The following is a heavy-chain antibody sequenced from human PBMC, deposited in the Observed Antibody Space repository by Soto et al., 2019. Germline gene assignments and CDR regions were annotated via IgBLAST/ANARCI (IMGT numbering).Heavy chain of an antibody. CDR3: ARALAPSYSSGPLFDY. Sequence: ASVKVSCKASGYTFTSYAMHWVRQAPGQRLEWMGWINAGNGNTKYSQKYKGKVTITRDTSASTANKELSSLRSEDTAVYYCARALAPSYSSGPLFDYWGQGTLVTVSS. J-gene: IGHJ4*02. D-gene: IGHD6-19*01. V-gene: IGHV1-3*01. CDR1: GYTFTSYA. CDR2: INAGNGNT.